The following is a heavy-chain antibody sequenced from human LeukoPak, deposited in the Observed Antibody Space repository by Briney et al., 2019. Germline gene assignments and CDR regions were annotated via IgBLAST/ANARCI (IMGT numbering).Heavy chain of an antibody. CDR2: LRGDGET. CDR3: AKASWVSSADAVL. D-gene: IGHD3-16*01. CDR1: GFTFSSYA. V-gene: IGHV3-23*01. Sequence: GGSLRLSCAASGFTFSSYAMSWVRQAPARGLEWVSSLRGDGETFYADSVKGRFTLSRDESRDTVYLQMNNLRVEDTAVYFCAKASWVSSADAVLWGQGTLVTVSS. J-gene: IGHJ4*02.